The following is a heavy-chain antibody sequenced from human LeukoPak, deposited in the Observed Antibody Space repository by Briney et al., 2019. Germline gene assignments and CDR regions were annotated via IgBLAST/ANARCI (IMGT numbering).Heavy chain of an antibody. Sequence: ASVKVSCKASGYTFTSYFMHWVRQGPGQGLEWMGIINPSGGSTGYAQKFQDRVIMTRDTSTSTVYMELSSLRSEDTAVYYCARRYCSSTSCHNNWFDPWGQGTLVTVSS. J-gene: IGHJ5*02. CDR3: ARRYCSSTSCHNNWFDP. CDR2: INPSGGST. V-gene: IGHV1-46*01. CDR1: GYTFTSYF. D-gene: IGHD2-2*02.